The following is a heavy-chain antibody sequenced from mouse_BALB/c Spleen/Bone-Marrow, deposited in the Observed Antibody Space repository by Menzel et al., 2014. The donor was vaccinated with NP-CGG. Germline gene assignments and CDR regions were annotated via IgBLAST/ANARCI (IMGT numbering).Heavy chain of an antibody. D-gene: IGHD2-1*01. CDR3: VREGDYGNFAY. CDR2: IWTGGGT. CDR1: GFSLTNFD. Sequence: VKLVESRPGLVAPSQSLSITCTVSGFSLTNFDVSWIRQPPEKGLEWLGVIWTGGGTNYNSAFMSRLSISKDNSKSQVFLKMNSLQTDDTAIYYCVREGDYGNFAYWGQGTLVTVSA. J-gene: IGHJ3*01. V-gene: IGHV2-9-2*01.